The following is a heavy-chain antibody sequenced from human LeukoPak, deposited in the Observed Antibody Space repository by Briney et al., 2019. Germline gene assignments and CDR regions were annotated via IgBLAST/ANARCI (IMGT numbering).Heavy chain of an antibody. J-gene: IGHJ5*02. D-gene: IGHD6-6*01. Sequence: PSQTLSLTCTVSGGSISSGGYYWSWIRQHPGKGLEWIGYIYYSGSTYYNPSLKSRVTISLDTSKNQFSLKLSSVTAADTAVYYCARDAVDDEYSSSSWFDPWGQGTLVTVSS. V-gene: IGHV4-31*03. CDR2: IYYSGST. CDR3: ARDAVDDEYSSSSWFDP. CDR1: GGSISSGGYY.